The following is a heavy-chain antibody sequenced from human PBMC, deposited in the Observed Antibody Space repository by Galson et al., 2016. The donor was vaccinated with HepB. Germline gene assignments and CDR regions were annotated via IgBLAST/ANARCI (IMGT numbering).Heavy chain of an antibody. V-gene: IGHV1-46*01. CDR2: IDPSGGST. Sequence: SVKVSCKASGDTFTHYHMHWVRQAPGQGLEWMGIIDPSGGSTVYPQKFQGRVTVTRETSSSTVYMELSSLRSEDTAVYYCARELCSVRSGGSCYFDFWGQGTLVTVSS. D-gene: IGHD2-15*01. CDR3: ARELCSVRSGGSCYFDF. CDR1: GDTFTHYH. J-gene: IGHJ4*02.